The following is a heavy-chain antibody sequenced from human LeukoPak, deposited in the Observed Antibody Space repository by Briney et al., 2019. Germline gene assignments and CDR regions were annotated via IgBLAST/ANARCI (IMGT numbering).Heavy chain of an antibody. Sequence: SETLSLTCTVSGGSISSSSYYWGWIRQPPGKGLEWIGEINHSGSTNYNPSLKSRVTISVDTSKNQFSLKLSSVTAADTAVYYCASMVRGVVDYWGQGTLVTVSS. D-gene: IGHD3-10*01. CDR3: ASMVRGVVDY. V-gene: IGHV4-39*07. J-gene: IGHJ4*02. CDR2: INHSGST. CDR1: GGSISSSSYY.